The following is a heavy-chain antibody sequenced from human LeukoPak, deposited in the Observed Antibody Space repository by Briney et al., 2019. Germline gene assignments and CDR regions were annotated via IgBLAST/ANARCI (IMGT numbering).Heavy chain of an antibody. CDR1: GFNFNSYS. CDR3: ARTTMTTITTGADR. Sequence: GGSLRLSCAASGFNFNSYSMTWVRQAPGKGLEWVAFISRTSDTTYYADSVKGRFTISRDNAKNSLFLQMNSLRAEDTALYYCARTTMTTITTGADRWGQGTLVTVSS. CDR2: ISRTSDTT. D-gene: IGHD1-1*01. J-gene: IGHJ5*02. V-gene: IGHV3-48*01.